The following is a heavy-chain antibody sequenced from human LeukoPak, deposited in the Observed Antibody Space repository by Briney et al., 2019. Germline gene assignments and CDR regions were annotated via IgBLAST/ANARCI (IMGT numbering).Heavy chain of an antibody. V-gene: IGHV3-15*01. Sequence: GGSLRLSCAASGFTFSNAWMSWVRQAPGKGLEWVGRIKSKTDGGTTDYAAPVKGRFTISRDDSKNTLYLQMNSLKTEDTAVYYCTTPLPPVYGDYVYYYYGMDVWGQGTTVTVSS. CDR3: TTPLPPVYGDYVYYYYGMDV. D-gene: IGHD4-17*01. CDR2: IKSKTDGGTT. J-gene: IGHJ6*02. CDR1: GFTFSNAW.